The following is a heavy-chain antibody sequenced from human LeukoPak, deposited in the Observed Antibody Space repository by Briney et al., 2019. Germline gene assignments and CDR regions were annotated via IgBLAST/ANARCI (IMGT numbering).Heavy chain of an antibody. J-gene: IGHJ4*02. CDR2: LSSSSSTI. CDR3: ARGIGYIYKEKLDY. D-gene: IGHD5-18*01. V-gene: IGHV3-48*01. Sequence: GGSLRLSCAASGFTFSSYSMNWVRHAPGKGLEWFSYLSSSSSTIYYADFVKGRLAISRDNDKNSLYLQMNSLRAEDTTVYDCARGIGYIYKEKLDYWGQGARVTVYS. CDR1: GFTFSSYS.